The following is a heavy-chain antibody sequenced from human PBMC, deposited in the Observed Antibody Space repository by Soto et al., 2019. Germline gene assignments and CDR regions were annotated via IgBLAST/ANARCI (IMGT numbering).Heavy chain of an antibody. V-gene: IGHV3-73*01. D-gene: IGHD5-12*01. CDR1: GFTFSGSA. Sequence: GGSLRLPCAASGFTFSGSAMHWVRQASGKGLEWVGRIRSKANSYATAYAASVKGRFTISRDDSKNTAYLQMNSLKTEDTAVYYCTRQMGYSGYDAFDIWGQGTMVTVSS. CDR3: TRQMGYSGYDAFDI. J-gene: IGHJ3*02. CDR2: IRSKANSYAT.